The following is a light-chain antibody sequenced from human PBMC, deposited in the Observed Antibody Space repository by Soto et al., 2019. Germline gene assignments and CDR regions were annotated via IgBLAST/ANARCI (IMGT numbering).Light chain of an antibody. CDR3: QPYSNCPT. CDR1: QSVSRN. Sequence: EIVMTQSPATLSVSPGERATLSCRASQSVSRNLAWYQQRPGQAPRLLISGASTRATGIAARFSGSGSGRELTLTISSLHYEESALYYCQPYSNCPTFGQGTRLEIK. J-gene: IGKJ5*01. V-gene: IGKV3-15*01. CDR2: GAS.